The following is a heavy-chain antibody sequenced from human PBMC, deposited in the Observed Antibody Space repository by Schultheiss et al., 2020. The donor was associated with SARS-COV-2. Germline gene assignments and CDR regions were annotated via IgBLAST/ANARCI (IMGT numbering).Heavy chain of an antibody. CDR3: ARALAAAGTATMLHGMDV. J-gene: IGHJ6*02. Sequence: GGSLRLSCAASGFTFSSYAMSWVRQAPGKGLEWVANIKQDGSEKYYVDSVKGRFTISRDNAKNSLYLQMNSLRAGDTAVYYCARALAAAGTATMLHGMDVWGQGTTVTVSS. V-gene: IGHV3-7*01. CDR2: IKQDGSEK. CDR1: GFTFSSYA. D-gene: IGHD6-13*01.